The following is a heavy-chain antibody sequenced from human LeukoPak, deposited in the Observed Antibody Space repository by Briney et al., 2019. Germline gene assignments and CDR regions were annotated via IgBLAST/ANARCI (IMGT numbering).Heavy chain of an antibody. D-gene: IGHD3-16*02. J-gene: IGHJ4*02. CDR2: ISSSGSTI. CDR1: GFTFSSYE. V-gene: IGHV3-48*03. Sequence: PGGSLRLSCAASGFTFSSYEMNWVRQAPGKGLEWVSYISSSGSTIYYADSVKGRFTISRDNAKNSLYLQKNSLRAEDTAVYYCARYDYVWGSYRYRGEFDYWGQGTLVTVSS. CDR3: ARYDYVWGSYRYRGEFDY.